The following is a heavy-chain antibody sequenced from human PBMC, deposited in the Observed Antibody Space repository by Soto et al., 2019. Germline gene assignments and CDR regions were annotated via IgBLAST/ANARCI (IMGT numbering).Heavy chain of an antibody. Sequence: ASVKVSCKASGGTYSSCAISWVRQAPGQGREWMGGIIPIFGTANYAQKFQGTVTITSDNSTSTAYMELSILRSDDTAVYYCARGPSLDFGVVIIRPYNLFDPWGQGTLVTVSS. J-gene: IGHJ5*02. CDR1: GGTYSSCA. CDR3: ARGPSLDFGVVIIRPYNLFDP. D-gene: IGHD3-3*01. CDR2: IIPIFGTA. V-gene: IGHV1-69*06.